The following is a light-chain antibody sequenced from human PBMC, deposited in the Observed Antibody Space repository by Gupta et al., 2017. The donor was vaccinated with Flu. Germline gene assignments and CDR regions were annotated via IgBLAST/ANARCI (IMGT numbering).Light chain of an antibody. CDR1: ESIRTW. J-gene: IGKJ2*03. CDR2: RAS. CDR3: QQYNSYWYS. V-gene: IGKV1-5*03. Sequence: QMTQSPFILSASIGDRVTITCRASESIRTWLDWYQQKPGKTPKLLIYRASFLEIGVPSRFSGGGSGTEFPLTISSLQPDDFATYYCQQYNSYWYSFGQGTKLEIK.